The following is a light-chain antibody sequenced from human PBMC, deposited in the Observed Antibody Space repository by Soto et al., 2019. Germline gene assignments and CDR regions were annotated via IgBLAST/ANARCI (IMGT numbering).Light chain of an antibody. J-gene: IGKJ1*01. CDR1: QSVSSN. V-gene: IGKV3-15*01. Sequence: EIVMTQSPATLSVSPGERATLSCRASQSVSSNLAWYQQKPGQAPRLLIYGASTRATGIPARFSGSRSGTVFTLTIRSLQYEDSAVYYCQQCNTWPTFGQGTKVEIK. CDR3: QQCNTWPT. CDR2: GAS.